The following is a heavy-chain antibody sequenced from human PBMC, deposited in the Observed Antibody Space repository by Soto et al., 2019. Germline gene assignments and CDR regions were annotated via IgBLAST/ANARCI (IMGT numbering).Heavy chain of an antibody. V-gene: IGHV1-46*03. CDR2: INPSGGST. Sequence: GASVKVSCKASGYTFTSYYMHWVRQAPGQGLEWMGIINPSGGSTSYAQKFQGRVTMTRDTSTSTVYMELSSLRSEDTAVYYCARDRTYYDFWSALNPGPFDYWGQGTLVTVSS. CDR1: GYTFTSYY. D-gene: IGHD3-3*01. CDR3: ARDRTYYDFWSALNPGPFDY. J-gene: IGHJ4*02.